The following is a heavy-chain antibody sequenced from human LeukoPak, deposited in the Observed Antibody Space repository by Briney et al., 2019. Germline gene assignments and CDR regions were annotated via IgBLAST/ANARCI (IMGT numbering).Heavy chain of an antibody. V-gene: IGHV3-30*18. J-gene: IGHJ6*02. Sequence: GGSLRLSCAAFGFTFTTYWMHWVRQAPGKGLEWVAVISYDGSNKYYADSVKGRFTISRDNSKNTLYLQMNSLRAEDTAVYYCAKDCIVGATIYGMDVWGQGTTVTVSS. CDR2: ISYDGSNK. D-gene: IGHD1-26*01. CDR1: GFTFTTYW. CDR3: AKDCIVGATIYGMDV.